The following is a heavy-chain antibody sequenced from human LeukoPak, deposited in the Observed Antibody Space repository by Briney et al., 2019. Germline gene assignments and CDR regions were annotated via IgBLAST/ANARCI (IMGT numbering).Heavy chain of an antibody. J-gene: IGHJ6*02. CDR2: IFTIFGIA. D-gene: IGHD4-17*01. V-gene: IGHV1-69*04. Sequence: GASVKVSCKASGGTFSSYVISWVRQAPGQGLEWMGSIFTIFGIANYAQKFQGRVTITADKSTSTAYMELSSLRSEDTAVYYCARGLRAHPSQSYYGMDVWGQGTTVTVSS. CDR3: ARGLRAHPSQSYYGMDV. CDR1: GGTFSSYV.